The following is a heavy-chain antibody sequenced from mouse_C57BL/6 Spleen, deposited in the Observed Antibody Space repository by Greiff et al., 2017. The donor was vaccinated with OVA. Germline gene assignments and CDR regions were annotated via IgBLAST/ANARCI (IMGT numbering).Heavy chain of an antibody. CDR3: ARRDYDGLGY. CDR2: ISGGGGNT. J-gene: IGHJ2*01. CDR1: GFTFSSYT. V-gene: IGHV5-9*01. Sequence: EVQVVESGGGLVKPGGSLKLSCAASGFTFSSYTMSWVRQTPEKRLEWVATISGGGGNTYYPDSVKGRFTISRDNAKNTLYLQMSSLRSEDTALYYCARRDYDGLGYWGQGTTLTVSS. D-gene: IGHD1-2*01.